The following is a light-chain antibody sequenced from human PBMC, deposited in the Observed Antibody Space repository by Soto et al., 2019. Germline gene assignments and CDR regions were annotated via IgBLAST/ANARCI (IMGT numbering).Light chain of an antibody. CDR2: GAS. CDR3: HHFGRSAIFT. CDR1: QTVNSDY. J-gene: IGKJ3*01. Sequence: IVLTQSPGTLSLSPGERATLSCRASQTVNSDYLAWYQQRPGQAPRLLIYGASIRAAGIPDRFSGSGSGTDFTLSISRLEPEDFAVYHCHHFGRSAIFTFGPGTTVDIK. V-gene: IGKV3-20*01.